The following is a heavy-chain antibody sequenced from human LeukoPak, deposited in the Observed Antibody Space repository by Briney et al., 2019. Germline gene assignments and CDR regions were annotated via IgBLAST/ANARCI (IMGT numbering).Heavy chain of an antibody. J-gene: IGHJ4*02. CDR2: IKHDGSVK. CDR3: GGGVSY. CDR1: GFSFSTFW. V-gene: IGHV3-7*04. Sequence: GGSLRLSCTASGFSFSTFWMNWVRQAPGKGLEWVANIKHDGSVKYYVDSVKGRFTISRDNAMQSLYLQMNSLRAEDTAVYYWGGGVSYWGRGTLVTVSS.